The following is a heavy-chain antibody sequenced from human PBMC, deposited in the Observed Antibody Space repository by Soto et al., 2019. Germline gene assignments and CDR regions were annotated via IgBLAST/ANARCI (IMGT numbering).Heavy chain of an antibody. V-gene: IGHV1-3*01. Sequence: ASVNVSCKASGYTFTTYALHWVRQAPGQRLEWMGWINAGSADIKYSQKFQGRVTITRDTSASTVYMELSSPRSEDTAVYYCARVGRRGYSYGHFAYWGQGTLVTVSS. CDR3: ARVGRRGYSYGHFAY. D-gene: IGHD5-18*01. J-gene: IGHJ4*02. CDR1: GYTFTTYA. CDR2: INAGSADI.